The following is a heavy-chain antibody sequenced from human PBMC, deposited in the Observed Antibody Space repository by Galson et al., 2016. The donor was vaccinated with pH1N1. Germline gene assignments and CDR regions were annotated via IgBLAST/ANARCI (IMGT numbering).Heavy chain of an antibody. J-gene: IGHJ6*04. CDR3: ARAVTMRVADYYYGMDA. CDR2: ISNGGTTT. V-gene: IGHV3-11*04. CDR1: GFTFTDYY. D-gene: IGHD3-22*01. Sequence: SLRLSCAVSGFTFTDYYMNWIRQAPGKGLEWVSYISNGGTTTYYANFVKGRFTISRDNAKNSLYLHMRSLRAEDTAVYYCARAVTMRVADYYYGMDAWGKGTTVTVSS.